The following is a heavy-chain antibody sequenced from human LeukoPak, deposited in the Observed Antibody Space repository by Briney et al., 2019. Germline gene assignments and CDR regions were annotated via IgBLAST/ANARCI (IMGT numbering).Heavy chain of an antibody. D-gene: IGHD5-18*01. J-gene: IGHJ6*02. CDR2: IFPILGIA. CDR3: ARDLWAVDTAMVGVAYYGMDV. CDR1: GGTFSSYA. Sequence: ASVKVSCKASGGTFSSYAVSWVRQAPGQGLEWMGRIFPILGIANYAQKFQGRVTITADKSTSTAYMELSSLRSEDTAVYYCARDLWAVDTAMVGVAYYGMDVWGQGTTVTVSS. V-gene: IGHV1-69*04.